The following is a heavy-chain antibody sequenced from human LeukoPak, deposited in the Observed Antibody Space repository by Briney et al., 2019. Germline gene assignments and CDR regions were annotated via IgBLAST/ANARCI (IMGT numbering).Heavy chain of an antibody. Sequence: GESLKISCWGSGFSFADYWVAWVRQMPGEGLEWRGIIYAGDSDTRYSPSFQGQVTISADKSTNTAYLEWSSLKASDTAVYYCARHRVLHYYHNSLGSKYGMDVWGQGTTVTVSS. CDR2: IYAGDSDT. D-gene: IGHD3-22*01. CDR1: GFSFADYW. J-gene: IGHJ6*02. V-gene: IGHV5-51*01. CDR3: ARHRVLHYYHNSLGSKYGMDV.